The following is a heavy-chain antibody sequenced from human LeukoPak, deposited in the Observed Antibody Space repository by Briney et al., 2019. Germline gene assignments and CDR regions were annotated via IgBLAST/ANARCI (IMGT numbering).Heavy chain of an antibody. J-gene: IGHJ6*03. D-gene: IGHD4-23*01. V-gene: IGHV3-66*02. CDR2: IYSGGST. Sequence: PGGSLRLSCAASGFTVSSNYMSWVRQAPGKGLEWVSVIYSGGSTYYADSVKGRFTISRDNSKNTLYLQMNSLRAEDTAVYYCASEVRNYYYMDVWGKGTTVTISS. CDR3: ASEVRNYYYMDV. CDR1: GFTVSSNY.